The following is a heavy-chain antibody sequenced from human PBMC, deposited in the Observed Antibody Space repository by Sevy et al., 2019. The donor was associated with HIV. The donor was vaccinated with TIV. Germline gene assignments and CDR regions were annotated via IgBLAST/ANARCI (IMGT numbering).Heavy chain of an antibody. CDR3: VREGLGGFSYSLDC. CDR2: MKEDGSEK. V-gene: IGHV3-7*01. D-gene: IGHD5-18*01. Sequence: GGSLRLSCAVSGFTFSGYAMHWVRQAPGKGLEWVATMKEDGSEKYYVDSVKGRFTISRDNAKNSLYVQMNSLRAEDTAVYYCVREGLGGFSYSLDCWGQGTLVTVSS. J-gene: IGHJ4*02. CDR1: GFTFSGYA.